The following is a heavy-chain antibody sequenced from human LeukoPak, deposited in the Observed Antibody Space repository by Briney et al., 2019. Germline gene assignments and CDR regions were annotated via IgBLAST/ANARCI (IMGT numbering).Heavy chain of an antibody. J-gene: IGHJ6*02. D-gene: IGHD1-14*01. CDR1: GFTFSGYG. CDR3: AKYLTAKGPPYALDV. V-gene: IGHV3-33*06. CDR2: IWYDGSYK. Sequence: GGPLRLSCAASGFTFSGYGIHWVRQAPGKGLEWVALIWYDGSYKYYADSVKGRFTISRDNSKNTLYLQMNSLRADDTARYYCAKYLTAKGPPYALDVWGQGTTVTVSS.